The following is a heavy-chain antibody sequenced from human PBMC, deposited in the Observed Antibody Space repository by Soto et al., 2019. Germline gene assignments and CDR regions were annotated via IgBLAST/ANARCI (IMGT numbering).Heavy chain of an antibody. J-gene: IGHJ6*02. V-gene: IGHV1-69*12. Sequence: QVQLVQSGAEVKKPGSSVKVSCKASGGTFSSYAISWVRQAPGQGLEWMGGIIPIFGTANYAQKFQGRVTITADESTSTAYMELSSLRSEDTAVCYCASEGNTMVRGVIIGPLSPRHYYGMDVWGQGTTVTVSS. CDR1: GGTFSSYA. CDR2: IIPIFGTA. D-gene: IGHD3-10*01. CDR3: ASEGNTMVRGVIIGPLSPRHYYGMDV.